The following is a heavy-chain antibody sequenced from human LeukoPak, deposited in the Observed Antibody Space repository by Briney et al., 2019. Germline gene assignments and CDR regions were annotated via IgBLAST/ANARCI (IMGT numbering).Heavy chain of an antibody. CDR1: GFTLSSYG. CDR2: LRYDGNNK. V-gene: IGHV3-30*02. CDR3: ARTDYYDSSGLDY. D-gene: IGHD3-22*01. Sequence: PGGSLRLSCTASGFTLSSYGMHWVRQAPGKGLEWVAFLRYDGNNKFYADSVKGRFTISRDNSKNTLYLQMNSLRAEDTAVYYCARTDYYDSSGLDYWGQGTLVTVSS. J-gene: IGHJ4*02.